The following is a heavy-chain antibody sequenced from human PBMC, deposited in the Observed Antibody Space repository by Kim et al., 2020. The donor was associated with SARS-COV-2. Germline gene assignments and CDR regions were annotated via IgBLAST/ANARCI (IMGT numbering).Heavy chain of an antibody. CDR3: ARHGLAVDLPDVPLPNNNWFDP. CDR1: GGSISSYY. V-gene: IGHV4-59*08. D-gene: IGHD6-19*01. J-gene: IGHJ5*02. Sequence: SETLSLTCTVSGGSISSYYWSWIRQPPGKGLEWIGYIYYSGSTNYNPSLKSRVTISVDTSKNQFSLKLSSVTAADTAVYYCARHGLAVDLPDVPLPNNNWFDPWGQGTLVTVSS. CDR2: IYYSGST.